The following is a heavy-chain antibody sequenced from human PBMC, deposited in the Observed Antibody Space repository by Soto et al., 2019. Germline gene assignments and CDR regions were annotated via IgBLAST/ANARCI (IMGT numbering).Heavy chain of an antibody. CDR3: AHTYDPSPHPYYAFDY. J-gene: IGHJ4*02. CDR2: IYWDDDK. V-gene: IGHV2-5*02. D-gene: IGHD1-26*01. Sequence: QITLKESGPTLVKPTQTLTLTCTFSGFSLSTSGVGVGWIRQPPGKALEWLALIYWDDDKRYSPSLKSRLTITKDTSKNQLVLTMTNMDPVDTATYYCAHTYDPSPHPYYAFDYWGQGTLVTVSS. CDR1: GFSLSTSGVG.